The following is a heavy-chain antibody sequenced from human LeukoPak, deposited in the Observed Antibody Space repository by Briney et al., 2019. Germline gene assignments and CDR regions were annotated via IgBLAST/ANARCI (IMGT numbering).Heavy chain of an antibody. V-gene: IGHV3-74*01. CDR2: IHSDGGTT. CDR3: ARDTYSIAE. D-gene: IGHD1-26*01. Sequence: GGSLRLSCAASGFTFSNYWMHWVRQAPGKGLVWVSLIHSDGGTTNYADSVKGRFAISRDNAKNTLYLQMNSLRVEDTAVYYCARDTYSIAEWGQGTLVTVSS. J-gene: IGHJ4*02. CDR1: GFTFSNYW.